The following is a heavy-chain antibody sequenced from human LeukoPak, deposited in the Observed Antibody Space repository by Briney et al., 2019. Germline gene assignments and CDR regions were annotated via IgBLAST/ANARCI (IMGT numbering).Heavy chain of an antibody. J-gene: IGHJ3*02. CDR2: INPSGGST. Sequence: SVKDSCKASGYTFTSYYMHWVRQAPGQGLEWMGIINPSGGSTSYAQKFQGRVTMTRDMSTSTVYMELSSLRSEDTAVYYCARGRRVVVTASDAFDIWGQGTMVTVSS. CDR1: GYTFTSYY. V-gene: IGHV1-46*01. D-gene: IGHD2-21*02. CDR3: ARGRRVVVTASDAFDI.